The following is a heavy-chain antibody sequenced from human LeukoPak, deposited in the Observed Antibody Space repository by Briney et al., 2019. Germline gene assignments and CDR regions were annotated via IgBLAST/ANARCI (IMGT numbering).Heavy chain of an antibody. J-gene: IGHJ4*02. D-gene: IGHD4-17*01. CDR2: IYYRGST. V-gene: IGHV4-59*01. Sequence: SETLSLTCTVSGGSISGYSWSWIRQPPGKGLEWIGYIYYRGSTKYNPSLKSRVTFSVDTSKNQFSLKLNSVTAADTAVYYCARGGDYGDLRYFDYWGQGTLVTVSS. CDR1: GGSISGYS. CDR3: ARGGDYGDLRYFDY.